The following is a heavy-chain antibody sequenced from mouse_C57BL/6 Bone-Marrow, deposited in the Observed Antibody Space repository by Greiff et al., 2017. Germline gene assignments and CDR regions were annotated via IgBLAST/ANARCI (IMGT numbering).Heavy chain of an antibody. D-gene: IGHD2-1*01. V-gene: IGHV1-59*01. CDR1: GYTFTSYW. CDR3: AILLADY. Sequence: QVQLQQPGAELVRPGTSVKLSCKASGYTFTSYWMHWVKQRPGQGLEWIGVIDPSDSYTNYNQKFKGKATLTVDTSSRTAYMPLSSLTSEDSAVYYCAILLADYWGQVTTLTVSS. J-gene: IGHJ2*01. CDR2: IDPSDSYT.